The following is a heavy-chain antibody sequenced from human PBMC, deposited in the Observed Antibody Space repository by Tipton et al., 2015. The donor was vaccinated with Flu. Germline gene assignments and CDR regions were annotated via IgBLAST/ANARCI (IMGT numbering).Heavy chain of an antibody. CDR2: IYYSGST. CDR1: GGSVSSGSYY. J-gene: IGHJ3*02. Sequence: TLSLTCTVSGGSVSSGSYYWSWIRQPPGKGLEWLGFIYYSGSTNYNPSLKSRVTISVATSKNQFSLKLSSVTAADTAVYYCARDRPASVSSGWYRAFDIWGQGTMVTVSS. CDR3: ARDRPASVSSGWYRAFDI. D-gene: IGHD6-19*01. V-gene: IGHV4-61*01.